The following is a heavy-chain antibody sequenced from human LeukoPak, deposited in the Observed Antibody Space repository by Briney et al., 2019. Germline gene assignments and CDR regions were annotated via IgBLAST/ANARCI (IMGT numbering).Heavy chain of an antibody. CDR2: ISSSRSYI. D-gene: IGHD4/OR15-4a*01. J-gene: IGHJ4*02. V-gene: IGHV3-21*01. CDR1: GFTFSSYS. CDR3: ARDRIRTWYFDY. Sequence: GGSLRLSCAASGFTFSSYSMSWVRQAPGKGLEWASSISSSRSYIYYADSVKGRFTISRDSAKNSLYLQMTSLRAEDTAVYYCARDRIRTWYFDYWGQGALVTVSS.